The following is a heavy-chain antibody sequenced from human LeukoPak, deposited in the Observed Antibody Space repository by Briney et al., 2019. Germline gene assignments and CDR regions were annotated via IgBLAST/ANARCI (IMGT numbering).Heavy chain of an antibody. J-gene: IGHJ4*02. CDR2: ISGSGGST. CDR1: GFTFSSYA. CDR3: TRVRDSSWGSTSFDY. V-gene: IGHV3-23*01. D-gene: IGHD6-13*01. Sequence: PGGSLRLSCAASGFTFSSYAMSWVRQAPGKGLEWVSAISGSGGSTYYADSVKGRFTISRDNSKNTLYLQMNSLTSDDTAVYYCTRVRDSSWGSTSFDYWGQGTLVTVTS.